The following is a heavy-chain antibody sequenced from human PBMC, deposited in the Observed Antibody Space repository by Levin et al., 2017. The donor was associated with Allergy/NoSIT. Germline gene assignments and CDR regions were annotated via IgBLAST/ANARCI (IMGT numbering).Heavy chain of an antibody. V-gene: IGHV3-30-3*01. CDR3: TRDVLGSATPDY. D-gene: IGHD2-15*01. Sequence: GESLKISCVASGFTFSSYAMHWVRQAPGKGLEWVAVIAYDGTNKYYADSVKGRFTISRDNSKNTLYVQMNSLRAEDTAVYYCTRDVLGSATPDYWGQGTLVTVSS. CDR2: IAYDGTNK. CDR1: GFTFSSYA. J-gene: IGHJ4*02.